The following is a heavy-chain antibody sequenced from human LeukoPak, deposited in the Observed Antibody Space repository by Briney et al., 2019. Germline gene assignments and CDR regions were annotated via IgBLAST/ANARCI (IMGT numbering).Heavy chain of an antibody. Sequence: ASVKVSCKASGYTFTDYYMHWVRHAPGQGLEWMGWINPNSGGTNYAQKFQGRVTMTRDTSISTAYMELSRVRSDDTAVYYCARDYDSSGNYGMDVWGQGTTVTVSS. D-gene: IGHD3-22*01. V-gene: IGHV1-2*02. J-gene: IGHJ6*02. CDR2: INPNSGGT. CDR1: GYTFTDYY. CDR3: ARDYDSSGNYGMDV.